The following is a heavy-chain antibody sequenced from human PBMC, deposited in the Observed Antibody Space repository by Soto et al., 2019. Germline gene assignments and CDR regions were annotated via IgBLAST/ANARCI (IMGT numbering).Heavy chain of an antibody. CDR3: AREVWGYCSGGSCYGEYYYYYGMDV. J-gene: IGHJ6*02. CDR1: SASLGDDY. D-gene: IGHD2-15*01. V-gene: IGHV4-34*01. Sequence: SETLSLTCAVLSASLGDDYWAWIRPSPAKGLAWIGEVPPSGSTNYDPSLKCRVTLSVDTSKNQLSLKLSSVTAADTAVYYCAREVWGYCSGGSCYGEYYYYYGMDVWGQGTTVTVSS. CDR2: VPPSGST.